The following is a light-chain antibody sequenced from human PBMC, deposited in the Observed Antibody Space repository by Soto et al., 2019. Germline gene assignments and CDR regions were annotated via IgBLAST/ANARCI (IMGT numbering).Light chain of an antibody. CDR1: SSDIGRYDY. V-gene: IGLV2-14*03. CDR2: RVI. J-gene: IGLJ3*02. CDR3: GSYTSATAWV. Sequence: QSALTQPASVSGSPGQSITISCTGTSSDIGRYDYVSWYQQFPGTAPKLMIYRVINRPSGVSDRFAGSKSGNSASLSISGRQPEDEASYFCGSYTSATAWVFGGGTKLTVL.